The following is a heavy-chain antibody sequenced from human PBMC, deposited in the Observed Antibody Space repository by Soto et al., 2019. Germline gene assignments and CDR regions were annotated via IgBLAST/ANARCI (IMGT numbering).Heavy chain of an antibody. J-gene: IGHJ6*02. CDR1: GGSISSYY. CDR2: VHHSWGS. Sequence: QVQLQESGPGLVKPSETLSLSCTVSGGSISSYYWSWFRQSPGKRMEWIGYVHHSWGSSYNPSLQSRVAISRATSKLQFSLKVASVTATDTAVYYCARQGFGPLHGLVDVWGQGTTVTVSS. D-gene: IGHD3-10*01. CDR3: ARQGFGPLHGLVDV. V-gene: IGHV4-59*08.